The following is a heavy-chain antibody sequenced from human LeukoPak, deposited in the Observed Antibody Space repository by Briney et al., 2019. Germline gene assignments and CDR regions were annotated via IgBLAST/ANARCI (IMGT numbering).Heavy chain of an antibody. CDR2: IRSKANSYAT. J-gene: IGHJ1*01. CDR3: TRHRPDGSGIYFQH. D-gene: IGHD2-15*01. V-gene: IGHV3-73*01. Sequence: GGSLRLSCAVSGFTFSSYWMHWVRQASGKGLEWVGRIRSKANSYATAYAASVKGRFTISRDDSKNTAYLQMNSLKTEDTAVYYCTRHRPDGSGIYFQHWGQGTLVTVSS. CDR1: GFTFSSYW.